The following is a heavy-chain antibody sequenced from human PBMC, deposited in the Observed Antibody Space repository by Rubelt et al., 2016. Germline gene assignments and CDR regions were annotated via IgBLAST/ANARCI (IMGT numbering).Heavy chain of an antibody. Sequence: PPGKGLEWIGYIYYSGSTNYNPSLKSRVTISVDTSKNQFSLKLGSVTAADTAVYYCARDIDYYDSSGPDAFDIWGQGTMVTVSS. CDR3: ARDIDYYDSSGPDAFDI. J-gene: IGHJ3*02. CDR2: IYYSGST. D-gene: IGHD3-22*01. V-gene: IGHV4-59*12.